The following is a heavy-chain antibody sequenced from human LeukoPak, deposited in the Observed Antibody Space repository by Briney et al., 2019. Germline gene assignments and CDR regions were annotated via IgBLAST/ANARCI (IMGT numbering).Heavy chain of an antibody. D-gene: IGHD4-17*01. V-gene: IGHV1-18*01. CDR1: GYTFTSYG. CDR2: ISAYNGNT. Sequence: ASVKVSCKASGYTFTSYGISWVRQAPGQGLEWMGWISAYNGNTNYAQKLQGRVTMTTDTSTSTAYMELRSLRSDDTAVYYCAILGGTVTSAPDYFDYWGQRTLVTVSS. CDR3: AILGGTVTSAPDYFDY. J-gene: IGHJ4*02.